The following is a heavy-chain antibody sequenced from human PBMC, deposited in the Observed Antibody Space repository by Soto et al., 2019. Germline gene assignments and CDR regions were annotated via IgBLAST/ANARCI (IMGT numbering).Heavy chain of an antibody. CDR2: IYPGDSDT. CDR1: GYSFTIYW. J-gene: IGHJ6*02. V-gene: IGHV5-51*01. Sequence: GESLKISCKGSGYSFTIYWIGWLRQMPGKGLEGVGIIYPGDSDTRYSPSFQGPVTISADKAISTAYLQWNSLKPSGTAMYYCARSDIVVVQAARVDYYYYGMDVWGQGTTVTVSS. CDR3: ARSDIVVVQAARVDYYYYGMDV. D-gene: IGHD2-2*01.